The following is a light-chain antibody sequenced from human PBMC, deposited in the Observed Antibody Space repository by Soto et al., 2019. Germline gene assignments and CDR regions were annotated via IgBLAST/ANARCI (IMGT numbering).Light chain of an antibody. CDR3: HVWDRASDHYV. Sequence: SYELTQPPSVSVAPGQTVRVTCGGKDIGSKSVHWYQQKPGQAPALVVYDDSDRPSGIPERFSGSNSGNTATLTISSVEAGDGADYHCHVWDRASDHYVFGTGTKVTVL. J-gene: IGLJ1*01. CDR2: DDS. V-gene: IGLV3-21*02. CDR1: DIGSKS.